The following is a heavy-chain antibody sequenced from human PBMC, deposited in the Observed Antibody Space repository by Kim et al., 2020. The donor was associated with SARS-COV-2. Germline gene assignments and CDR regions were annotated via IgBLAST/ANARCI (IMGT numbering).Heavy chain of an antibody. V-gene: IGHV3-53*01. Sequence: YADTVKGRFTISRHSSENTLYLQMNSLRAEETAVYYCARDAYGVLGYFDYWGQGTLVTVSS. J-gene: IGHJ4*02. CDR3: ARDAYGVLGYFDY. D-gene: IGHD4-17*01.